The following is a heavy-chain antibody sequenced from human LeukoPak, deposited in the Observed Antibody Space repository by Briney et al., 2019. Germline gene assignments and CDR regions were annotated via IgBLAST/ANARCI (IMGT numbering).Heavy chain of an antibody. CDR1: GYSFTTYW. Sequence: LGESLKISCKGSGYSFTTYWIGWVRQMPGKGLEWMGIIYPGDSETRYSPSFQGQVTISVDKSISTAYLQWSSLKASDTAVYYCATGGIYSSNFDYWGQGTLVTVSS. CDR2: IYPGDSET. CDR3: ATGGIYSSNFDY. J-gene: IGHJ4*02. D-gene: IGHD5-18*01. V-gene: IGHV5-51*01.